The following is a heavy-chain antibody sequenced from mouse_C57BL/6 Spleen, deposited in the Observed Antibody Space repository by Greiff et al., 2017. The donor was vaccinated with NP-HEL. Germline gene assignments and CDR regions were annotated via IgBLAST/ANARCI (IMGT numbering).Heavy chain of an antibody. J-gene: IGHJ3*01. Sequence: EVQGVESGGGLVKPGGSLKLSCAASGFTFSSYTMSWVRQTPEKRLEWVATISGGGGNTYYPDSVKGRFTISRDNAKNTLYLQMSSLRSEDTALYYCARREEDWFAYWGQGTLVTVSA. CDR3: ARREEDWFAY. CDR2: ISGGGGNT. CDR1: GFTFSSYT. V-gene: IGHV5-9*01.